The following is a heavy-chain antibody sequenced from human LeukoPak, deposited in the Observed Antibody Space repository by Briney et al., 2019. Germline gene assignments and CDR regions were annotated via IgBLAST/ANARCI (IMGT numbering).Heavy chain of an antibody. CDR2: LSASGGST. J-gene: IGHJ3*02. Sequence: GGSLRLSCAASGFTFSSYAMSWVRQAPGKGLEWVSGLSASGGSTYYADSVKGRFTISRDTPKSTIYLQMSSLRAEDTAVYYCAKRAYSDTYYAAFDMWGQGTVVTVSS. D-gene: IGHD1-26*01. V-gene: IGHV3-23*01. CDR3: AKRAYSDTYYAAFDM. CDR1: GFTFSSYA.